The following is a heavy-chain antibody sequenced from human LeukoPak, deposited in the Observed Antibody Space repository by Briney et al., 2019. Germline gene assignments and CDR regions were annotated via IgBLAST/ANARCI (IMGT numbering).Heavy chain of an antibody. D-gene: IGHD1-26*01. CDR1: GFTFSSYT. CDR3: VRDKSEGATKLDY. V-gene: IGHV3-7*01. Sequence: GRSLRLSCAASGFTFSSYTMNWVRQAPRKGLEWVANINQDEGEIYYVDSVKGRFTICRDNAKNSLYLHMTFLRAEDTAVYYCVRDKSEGATKLDYWGQGALVTVSS. CDR2: INQDEGEI. J-gene: IGHJ4*02.